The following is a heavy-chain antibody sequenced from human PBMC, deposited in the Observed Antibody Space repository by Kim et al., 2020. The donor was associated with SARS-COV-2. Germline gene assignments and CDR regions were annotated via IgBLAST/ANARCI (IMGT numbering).Heavy chain of an antibody. J-gene: IGHJ5*02. Sequence: SVKVSCKASGGTFSSYAISWVRQAPGQGLEWMGGIIPIFGTANYAQKFQGRVTITADESTSTAYMELSSLRSEDTAVYYCARDRSPRGIAAAGTPMNWFDPWGQGTLVTVSS. CDR1: GGTFSSYA. CDR2: IIPIFGTA. V-gene: IGHV1-69*13. CDR3: ARDRSPRGIAAAGTPMNWFDP. D-gene: IGHD6-13*01.